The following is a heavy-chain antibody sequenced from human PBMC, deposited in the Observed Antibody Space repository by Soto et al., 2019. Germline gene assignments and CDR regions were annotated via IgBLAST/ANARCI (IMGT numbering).Heavy chain of an antibody. CDR2: INHSGST. J-gene: IGHJ4*02. Sequence: SETLSLTCAVYGGSFSGYYWSWIRQPPGKGLEWIGEINHSGSTNYNPSLKSRVTISVDTSKNQFSLKLSSVTAADTAVYYCARGAEFTYFDYWGQGTLVTVSS. V-gene: IGHV4-34*01. CDR1: GGSFSGYY. D-gene: IGHD3-10*01. CDR3: ARGAEFTYFDY.